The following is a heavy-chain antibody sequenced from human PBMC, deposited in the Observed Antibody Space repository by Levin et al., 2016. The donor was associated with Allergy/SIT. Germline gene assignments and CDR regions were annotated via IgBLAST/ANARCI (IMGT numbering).Heavy chain of an antibody. CDR3: ARRIVVVPAAIYYFDY. Sequence: GESLKISCAASGFTFSDYYMSWIRQAPGKGLEWVSYISSSGSTIYYADSVKGRFTISRDNAKNSLYLQMNSLRAEDTAVYYCARRIVVVPAAIYYFDYWGQGTLVTVSS. CDR2: ISSSGSTI. V-gene: IGHV3-11*01. J-gene: IGHJ4*02. D-gene: IGHD2-2*01. CDR1: GFTFSDYY.